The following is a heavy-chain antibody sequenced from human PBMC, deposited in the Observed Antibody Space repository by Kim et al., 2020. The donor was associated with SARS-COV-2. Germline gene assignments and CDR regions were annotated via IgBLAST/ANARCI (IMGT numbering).Heavy chain of an antibody. CDR1: GFTFSSYA. CDR3: AKDRDCSGGSCYPGVFDP. J-gene: IGHJ5*02. CDR2: ISGSGGST. Sequence: GGSLRLSCAASGFTFSSYAMSWVRQAPGKGLEWVSAISGSGGSTYYADSVKGRFTISRDNSKNTLYLQMNSLRAEDTAVYYCAKDRDCSGGSCYPGVFDPWGQGTLVTVSS. V-gene: IGHV3-23*01. D-gene: IGHD2-15*01.